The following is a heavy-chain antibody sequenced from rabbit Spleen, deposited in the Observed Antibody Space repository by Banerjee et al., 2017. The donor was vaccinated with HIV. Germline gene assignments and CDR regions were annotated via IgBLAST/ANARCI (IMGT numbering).Heavy chain of an antibody. CDR3: ARDTSSSFSSYGMDL. D-gene: IGHD1-1*01. CDR2: IEAGSSGFS. V-gene: IGHV1S45*01. CDR1: GVSFSGSSY. Sequence: QEQLVESGGGLVKPGASLKLTCKASGVSFSGSSYMCWVRQAPGKGLEWIACIEAGSSGFSYSASWAKGRFTISKTSSTTVTLQMTSLTAADTATYFCARDTSSSFSSYGMDLWGPGTLVTVS. J-gene: IGHJ6*01.